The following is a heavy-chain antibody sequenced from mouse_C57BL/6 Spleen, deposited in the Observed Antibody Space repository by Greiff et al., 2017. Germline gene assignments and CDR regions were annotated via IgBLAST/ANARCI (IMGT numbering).Heavy chain of an antibody. Sequence: QVQLQQSGPELVKPGASVKLSCKASGYTFTSYDINWVKQRPGQGLEWIGWIYPRDGSTKYNEKFKGKATLTVDTSSSTAYMELHSLTSEDSAVYFCALLITTVVDYAMDYWGQGTSVTVSS. V-gene: IGHV1-85*01. CDR2: IYPRDGST. J-gene: IGHJ4*01. D-gene: IGHD1-1*01. CDR1: GYTFTSYD. CDR3: ALLITTVVDYAMDY.